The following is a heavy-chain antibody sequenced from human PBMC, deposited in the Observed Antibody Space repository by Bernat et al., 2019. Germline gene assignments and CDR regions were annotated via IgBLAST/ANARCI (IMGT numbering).Heavy chain of an antibody. V-gene: IGHV3-30*19. CDR3: ARDPLS. CDR2: ISYDGSNK. J-gene: IGHJ4*02. Sequence: QVQLVESGGGVVQPGRSLRLSCAASGFTFSSYGMHWVRQAPGKGLEWVAVISYDGSNKYYADSVKGRFTISRDNSKNTLYLQMNSLRADDTAVYYCARDPLSWGQGTLVTVSS. CDR1: GFTFSSYG.